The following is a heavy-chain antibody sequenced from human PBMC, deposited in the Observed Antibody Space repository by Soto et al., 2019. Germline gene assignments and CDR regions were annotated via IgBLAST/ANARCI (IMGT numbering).Heavy chain of an antibody. CDR1: GGSISSSSYY. CDR3: ARRYGGNFDY. Sequence: SETLSLTCTVSGGSISSSSYYWGWIRQPPGKGLEWIGYIYYSGSTNYNPSLKSRVTISVDTSKNQFSLKLRSVTGADTAVYYCARRYGGNFDYWGQGTLVTVSS. D-gene: IGHD1-26*01. V-gene: IGHV4-61*05. J-gene: IGHJ4*02. CDR2: IYYSGST.